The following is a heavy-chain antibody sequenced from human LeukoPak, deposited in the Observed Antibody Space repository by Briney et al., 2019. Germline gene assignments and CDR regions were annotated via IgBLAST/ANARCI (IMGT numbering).Heavy chain of an antibody. D-gene: IGHD1-26*01. Sequence: ASVKVSCKASGYTFTSYYMHWVRQAPGQGLEWMGWISTYNGDTNYAQKIQGRVTMTTDTSTSTTYMDLRSLRPDDTAVYYCARDSGSSPGDYWGQGTLVTVSS. CDR3: ARDSGSSPGDY. J-gene: IGHJ4*02. CDR1: GYTFTSYY. CDR2: ISTYNGDT. V-gene: IGHV1-18*04.